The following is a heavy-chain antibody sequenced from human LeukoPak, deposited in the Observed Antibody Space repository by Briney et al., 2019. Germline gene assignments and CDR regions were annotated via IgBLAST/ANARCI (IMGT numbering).Heavy chain of an antibody. CDR3: ARGFCESSPGAFDI. CDR1: GDSVSANRAA. V-gene: IGHV6-1*01. J-gene: IGHJ3*02. CDR2: TYYRSKWYT. Sequence: SQTLSLTCAISGDSVSANRAAWNWIRQSPSRGLEWLGRTYYRSKWYTDYTMSMRSRLTINSDTSKNQFSLQLNSVTPEDTAIYYCARGFCESSPGAFDIWGQGTVVTVSS. D-gene: IGHD3-3*01.